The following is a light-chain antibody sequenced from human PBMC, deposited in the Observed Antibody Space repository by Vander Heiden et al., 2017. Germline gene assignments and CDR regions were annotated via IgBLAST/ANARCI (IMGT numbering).Light chain of an antibody. CDR2: LGS. V-gene: IGKV2-28*01. CDR3: SEALPTRHT. Sequence: DIVMTQSPLSLPVTPGEPASISCRSSQSLLHSNGYNYLDWYLQKPGQSPQLLIYLGSNRAAGVPDRFSGSGSGTDFTLKIRRVEAEDIGVYYCSEALPTRHTFGQGTKLEIK. J-gene: IGKJ2*01. CDR1: QSLLHSNGYNY.